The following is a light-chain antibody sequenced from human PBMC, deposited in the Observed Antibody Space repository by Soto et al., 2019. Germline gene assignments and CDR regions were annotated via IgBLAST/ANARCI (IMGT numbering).Light chain of an antibody. Sequence: QSVLTQPPSASGTPGQRVTIYCSGSSSNIGSNTVNWYQQLPGTAPKLLIYSNNQRPSGVPDRFSGSKSGTSASLAISGLQSEDEADYYCAAWDGSLNGVVFGGGTKLTVL. V-gene: IGLV1-44*01. CDR3: AAWDGSLNGVV. CDR1: SSNIGSNT. CDR2: SNN. J-gene: IGLJ2*01.